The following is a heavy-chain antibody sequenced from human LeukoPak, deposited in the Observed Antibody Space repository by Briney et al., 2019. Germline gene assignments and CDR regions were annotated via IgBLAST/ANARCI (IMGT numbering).Heavy chain of an antibody. Sequence: GGSLRLSCAASGFTFSSYAMSWVRQAPVKGLEWVSAISGSGGSTYYADSVKGRFTISRDNSKNTLYLQMNSLRAEDTAVYYCPTPTTVTTYWGQGTLVTVSS. CDR2: ISGSGGST. CDR3: PTPTTVTTY. V-gene: IGHV3-23*01. J-gene: IGHJ4*02. CDR1: GFTFSSYA. D-gene: IGHD4-17*01.